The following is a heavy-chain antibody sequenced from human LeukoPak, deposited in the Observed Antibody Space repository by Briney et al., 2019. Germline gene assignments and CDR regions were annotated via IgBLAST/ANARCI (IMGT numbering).Heavy chain of an antibody. CDR2: ISYDGSNK. V-gene: IGHV3-30*03. Sequence: GRSLRLSCAASGFTFSSYGMHWVRQAPGKGLEWVAVISYDGSNKYYADSVKGRFTISTDNSKNTLYLQMNSLRAEDTAVYYCARETYGYGYYFDYWGQGTLVTVSS. CDR1: GFTFSSYG. J-gene: IGHJ4*02. CDR3: ARETYGYGYYFDY. D-gene: IGHD5-12*01.